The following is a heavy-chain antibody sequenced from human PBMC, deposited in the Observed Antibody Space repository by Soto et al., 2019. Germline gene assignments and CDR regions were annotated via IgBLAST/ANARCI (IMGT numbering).Heavy chain of an antibody. J-gene: IGHJ6*02. CDR2: ISAYNGKT. CDR1: SYTFTRYG. Sequence: KGARASVKVSCKTSSYTFTRYGISWVRQTHGQGIKWMGWISAYNGKTNYAQNVQGRVTMTTDTSTRTAYMDLRSLRSDDTAVYYCARGGDVNYYHGMDVWGQGTTVTVSS. CDR3: ARGGDVNYYHGMDV. D-gene: IGHD5-12*01. V-gene: IGHV1-18*01.